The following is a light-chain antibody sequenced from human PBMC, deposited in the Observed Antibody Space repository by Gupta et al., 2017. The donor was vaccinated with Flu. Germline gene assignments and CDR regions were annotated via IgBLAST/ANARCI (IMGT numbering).Light chain of an antibody. CDR2: SNN. CDR1: SSNIGSNT. Sequence: QSVLTQPPSAPGAPGQRVTTPCSGSSSNIGSNTVNWYQQLPGTAPKLLIYSNNQRPSGVPDRFSGSKSGTSASLAIGGLQSEDEADYYCAAWDDSLNGNWVFGGGTKLTVL. CDR3: AAWDDSLNGNWV. V-gene: IGLV1-44*01. J-gene: IGLJ3*02.